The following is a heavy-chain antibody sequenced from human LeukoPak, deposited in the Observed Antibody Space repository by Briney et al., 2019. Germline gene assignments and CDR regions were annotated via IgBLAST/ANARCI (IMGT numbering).Heavy chain of an antibody. CDR1: GYTFTGYY. Sequence: ASVKVSCKASGYTFTGYYMHWVRQAPGQGLEWMGWINPNSGGTNYAQKLQGRVTMTRDRSISTAYMEMSRLRYDGKDGYYCARDFSXXDXXXGYHXXXXYWGXXTXVT. V-gene: IGHV1-2*02. J-gene: IGHJ4*01. CDR2: INPNSGGT. D-gene: IGHD3-22*01. CDR3: ARDFSXXDXXXGYHXXXXY.